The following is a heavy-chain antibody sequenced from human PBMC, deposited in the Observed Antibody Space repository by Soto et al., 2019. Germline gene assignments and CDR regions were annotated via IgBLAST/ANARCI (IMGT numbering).Heavy chain of an antibody. CDR1: GFTFSNFG. Sequence: GGSLRLSCAASGFTFSNFGMHWVRQAPGKGLEWVAVISYDGSNQYYADSVKGRFTISRDNSKFTLYLQMNSLRAEDTAVYYCAKARGRWPNCFDPWGQGTLVTVSS. J-gene: IGHJ5*02. V-gene: IGHV3-30*18. D-gene: IGHD3-16*01. CDR3: AKARGRWPNCFDP. CDR2: ISYDGSNQ.